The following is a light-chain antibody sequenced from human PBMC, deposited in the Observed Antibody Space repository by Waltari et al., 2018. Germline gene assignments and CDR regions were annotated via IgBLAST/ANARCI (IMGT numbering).Light chain of an antibody. V-gene: IGLV1-40*01. CDR1: RSNIGAGYE. CDR2: GNN. Sequence: QSVLTQPPSVSGAPGQRVTISCTGTRSNIGAGYEIHWYHQFPGTAPKLLIYGNNVRPSGGPDRCSGSNSGTSGSLAITGLQAEDEADYYCQCYDTTLDGWVFGGGTRLTVL. J-gene: IGLJ3*02. CDR3: QCYDTTLDGWV.